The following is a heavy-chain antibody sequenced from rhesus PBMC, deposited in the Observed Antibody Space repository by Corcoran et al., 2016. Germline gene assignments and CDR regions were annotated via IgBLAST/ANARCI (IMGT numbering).Heavy chain of an antibody. CDR3: ARHAPQELDP. CDR1: GGPISRNY. CDR2: IYGSGSRT. V-gene: IGHV4S11*01. J-gene: IGHJ4*01. Sequence: QVQLQESGPGLVKPLETLSLTCAVSGGPISRNYWSWIRQAPGKGLEWIGYIYGSGSRTNFNPSLNSRVTPSVDTSKNPLSLKLSSVAAADTAVYYCARHAPQELDPWGQGVLVTVSS. D-gene: IGHD1-1*01.